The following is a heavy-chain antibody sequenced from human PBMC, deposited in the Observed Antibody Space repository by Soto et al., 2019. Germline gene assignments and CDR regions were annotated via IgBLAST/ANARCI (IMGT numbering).Heavy chain of an antibody. CDR1: GFTFSTYW. Sequence: GGSLRLSCAASGFTFSTYWMSWVRQAPGKGLEWVANIKQDGSEKYYLDSVKGRFTISRDNAKNSLYLHMNSLRAEDTAVYYCARGFWGSGWTYQFDSWGQGALVTVS. J-gene: IGHJ4*02. CDR2: IKQDGSEK. D-gene: IGHD6-19*01. CDR3: ARGFWGSGWTYQFDS. V-gene: IGHV3-7*03.